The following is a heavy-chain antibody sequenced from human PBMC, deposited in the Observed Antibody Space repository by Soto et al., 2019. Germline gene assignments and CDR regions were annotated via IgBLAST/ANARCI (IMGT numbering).Heavy chain of an antibody. CDR3: ARGHSSSTRATYYYYYGMDV. CDR1: GGSFSGYY. Sequence: QVQLQQWGAGLLKPSETLSLTCALYGGSFSGYYWSWIRQPPGKGLEWIGEINHSGSTNYNPSLKSRVTISVDTSKNQFSLKLSSVTAADTAVYYCARGHSSSTRATYYYYYGMDVWGQGTTVTVSS. V-gene: IGHV4-34*01. CDR2: INHSGST. J-gene: IGHJ6*02. D-gene: IGHD6-6*01.